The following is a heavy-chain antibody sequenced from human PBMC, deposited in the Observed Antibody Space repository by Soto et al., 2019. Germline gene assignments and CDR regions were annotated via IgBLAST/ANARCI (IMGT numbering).Heavy chain of an antibody. V-gene: IGHV4-31*03. CDR3: ARGAAGYCSSTSCYADVGFDY. CDR1: GGSISSGGYY. Sequence: SETLSLTCTVSGGSISSGGYYWSWIRQHPGKGLEWIGYIYYSGSTYYNPSLKSRVTISVDTSKNQFSLKLSSVTAADTAVYYCARGAAGYCSSTSCYADVGFDYWGQGTLVTVSS. J-gene: IGHJ4*02. D-gene: IGHD2-2*01. CDR2: IYYSGST.